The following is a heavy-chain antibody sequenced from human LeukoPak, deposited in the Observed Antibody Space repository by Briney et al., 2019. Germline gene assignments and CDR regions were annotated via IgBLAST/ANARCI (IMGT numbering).Heavy chain of an antibody. D-gene: IGHD3-22*01. J-gene: IGHJ4*02. V-gene: IGHV4-30-4*01. Sequence: SQTLSLTCTVSGGSISSGDYYWSWIRQPPGKGLERIGYIYYSGSTYYNPSLKSRVTISVDTSKNQFSLKLSSVTAADTAVYYCARETKPKHYYDSSGYYLTGYYFDYWGQGTLVTVSS. CDR1: GGSISSGDYY. CDR2: IYYSGST. CDR3: ARETKPKHYYDSSGYYLTGYYFDY.